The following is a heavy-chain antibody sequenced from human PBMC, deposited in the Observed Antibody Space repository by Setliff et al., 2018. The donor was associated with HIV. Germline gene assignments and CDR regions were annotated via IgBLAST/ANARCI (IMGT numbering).Heavy chain of an antibody. V-gene: IGHV4-4*07. Sequence: SETLSLTCTVSGGSIISYYWNWIRQPAGQGLEWIGRIYTSGSTNYNPSLNSRVTISADISKNEFSLNLRSVTAADTAVYFCARDRFGVPANDWGQGILVTVSS. CDR1: GGSIISYY. J-gene: IGHJ4*02. D-gene: IGHD3-3*01. CDR3: ARDRFGVPAND. CDR2: IYTSGST.